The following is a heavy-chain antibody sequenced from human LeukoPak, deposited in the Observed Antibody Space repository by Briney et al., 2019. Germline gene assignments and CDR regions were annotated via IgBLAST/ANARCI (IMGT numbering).Heavy chain of an antibody. CDR1: GFTFSRYS. CDR3: AREEYSGSYYFDY. J-gene: IGHJ4*02. V-gene: IGHV3-64*01. D-gene: IGHD1-26*01. Sequence: GGSLRLSCAASGFTFSRYSMHWVRQAPGKGLEYVSAISNNGGSTYYAKSVKGRFTISRDNSKNTLYLQMGSLRAEDMAVYYCAREEYSGSYYFDYWGQGTLVTVSS. CDR2: ISNNGGST.